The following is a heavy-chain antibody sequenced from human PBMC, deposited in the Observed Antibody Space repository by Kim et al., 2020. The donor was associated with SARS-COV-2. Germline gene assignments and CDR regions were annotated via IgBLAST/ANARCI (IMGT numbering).Heavy chain of an antibody. J-gene: IGHJ4*02. Sequence: SVKVSCKASGGTFSSYAISWVRQAPGQGIEWMGGIIPIFGTANYAQKFQGRVTITADESTSTAYMELRSLRSEDTAVYYCARDSSVYYNGAGYWGQGTLVTVSS. CDR3: ARDSSVYYNGAGY. V-gene: IGHV1-69*13. CDR1: GGTFSSYA. D-gene: IGHD3-22*01. CDR2: IIPIFGTA.